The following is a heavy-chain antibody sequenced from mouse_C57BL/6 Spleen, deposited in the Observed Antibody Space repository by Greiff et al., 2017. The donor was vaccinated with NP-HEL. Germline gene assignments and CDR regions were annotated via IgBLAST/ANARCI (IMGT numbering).Heavy chain of an antibody. CDR3: RYCSSEYYAMDY. V-gene: IGHV7-3*01. Sequence: DVQLVESGGGLVQPGGSLSLSCAASGFTFTDYYMSWVRQPPGKALEWLGFIRNKANGYTTEYSASVKGRFTISRDNSQSILYLQMNALRAEDSATYYCRYCSSEYYAMDYWGQGTSVTVSS. J-gene: IGHJ4*01. CDR2: IRNKANGYTT. D-gene: IGHD1-1*01. CDR1: GFTFTDYY.